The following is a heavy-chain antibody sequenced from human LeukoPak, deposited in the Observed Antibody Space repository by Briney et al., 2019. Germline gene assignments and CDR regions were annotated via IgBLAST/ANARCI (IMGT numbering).Heavy chain of an antibody. D-gene: IGHD2-15*01. CDR1: GFSLSNYC. CDR2: IKQDGSEK. J-gene: IGHJ1*01. Sequence: PGGSLRLSCAASGFSLSNYCMSWVRQAPGKGLEWVANIKQDGSEKYYVDSVKGRFTVSRDNAKNSLYLQMNSLRAEDTAVYYCTREVVATSEHFHHWGQGTLVTVSS. CDR3: TREVVATSEHFHH. V-gene: IGHV3-7*04.